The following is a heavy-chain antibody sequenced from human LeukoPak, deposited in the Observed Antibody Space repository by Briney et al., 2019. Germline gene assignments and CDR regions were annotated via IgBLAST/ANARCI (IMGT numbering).Heavy chain of an antibody. CDR3: ASSILGAYYFDY. V-gene: IGHV1-69*05. Sequence: SVKVSCKASGGTFCSYAISWVRQAPGQGLEWMGGIIPIFGTANYAQKFQGRVTITTDESTSTAYMELSSLRSEDTAVYYCASSILGAYYFDYWGQGTLVTVSS. CDR2: IIPIFGTA. J-gene: IGHJ4*02. CDR1: GGTFCSYA.